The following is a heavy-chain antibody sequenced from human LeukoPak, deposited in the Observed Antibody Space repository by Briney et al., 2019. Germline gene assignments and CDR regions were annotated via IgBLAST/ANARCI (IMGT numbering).Heavy chain of an antibody. V-gene: IGHV4-39*02. J-gene: IGHJ6*02. CDR2: IYYSGST. CDR1: GGSISSSSYY. CDR3: AREGVSGDYPPYFYYYGMDV. Sequence: PSETLSLTCTVSGGSISSSSYYWGWIRQPPGKGLEWIGSIYYSGSTYYNPSLKSRVTISVDTSKNQFSLKLSSVTAADTAVYYCAREGVSGDYPPYFYYYGMDVWGQGTTVTVSS. D-gene: IGHD3-22*01.